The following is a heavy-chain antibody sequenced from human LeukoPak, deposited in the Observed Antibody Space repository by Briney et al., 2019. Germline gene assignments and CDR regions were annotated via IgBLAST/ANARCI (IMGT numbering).Heavy chain of an antibody. CDR3: ARVPPYGSGRGYFDY. D-gene: IGHD3-10*01. Sequence: PSETLSLTCAVYGGSFSGYYWSWIRQSPGEGLEWLGEINHSGSTNYNPSLKSRVTISVDTSKNQFSLKLSSMTAADTAVYYCARVPPYGSGRGYFDYWGQGTLVTVSS. V-gene: IGHV4-34*01. CDR2: INHSGST. CDR1: GGSFSGYY. J-gene: IGHJ4*02.